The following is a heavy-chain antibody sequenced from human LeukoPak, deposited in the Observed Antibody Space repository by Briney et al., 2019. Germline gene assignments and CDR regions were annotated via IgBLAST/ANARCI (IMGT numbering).Heavy chain of an antibody. J-gene: IGHJ6*02. CDR1: GYTFTSYG. CDR3: ARTGQEWELLNYYGMDV. D-gene: IGHD1-26*01. Sequence: ASVKVSCKASGYTFTSYGISWVRQAPGQGLEWMGGIIPIFGTANYAQKFQGRVTITADESTSTAYMELSSLRSEDTAVYYCARTGQEWELLNYYGMDVWGQGTTVTVSS. CDR2: IIPIFGTA. V-gene: IGHV1-69*13.